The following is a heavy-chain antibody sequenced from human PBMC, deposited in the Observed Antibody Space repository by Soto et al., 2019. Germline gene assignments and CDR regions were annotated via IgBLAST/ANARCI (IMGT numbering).Heavy chain of an antibody. D-gene: IGHD2-15*01. J-gene: IGHJ4*02. V-gene: IGHV3-30*02. Sequence: GGSLRLSCAASGFTFSSYGMHWVRQAPGKGLEWVAVIWYDGSNKYYADSVKGRFTISRDNSKNTLYLQMNSLRAEDTAVYYCAKDGPPAYCSGGSCYSGYFDYWGQGTLVTVSS. CDR1: GFTFSSYG. CDR3: AKDGPPAYCSGGSCYSGYFDY. CDR2: IWYDGSNK.